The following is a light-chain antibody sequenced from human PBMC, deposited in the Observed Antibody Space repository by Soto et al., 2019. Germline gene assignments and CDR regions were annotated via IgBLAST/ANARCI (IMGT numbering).Light chain of an antibody. V-gene: IGKV3-11*01. CDR1: QSIGSY. J-gene: IGKJ1*01. CDR2: DAS. CDR3: QQRKNWPPWT. Sequence: EIVLTQSPATMSLSPGERATLSCRASQSIGSYLAWYQQKPGQAPRLLIYDASNRATGIPARFSGSGSGTDVTLTISSLEPEDFAVYYCQQRKNWPPWTFGQGTKV.